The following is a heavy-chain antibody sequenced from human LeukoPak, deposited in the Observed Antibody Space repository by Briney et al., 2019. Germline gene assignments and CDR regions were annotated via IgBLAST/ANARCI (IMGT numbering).Heavy chain of an antibody. CDR3: AKGGTMVPTIDY. D-gene: IGHD1-14*01. CDR2: ISAYNYKT. CDR1: GYTFTEYY. V-gene: IGHV1-18*01. J-gene: IGHJ4*02. Sequence: ASVKVSCKASGYTFTEYYITWVRQAPGQGLEWVGWISAYNYKTNYAQKFQGRVTMTIDTSTTTAYVDLRSLTSDDTAIYYCAKGGTMVPTIDYWGQGTLVTVSS.